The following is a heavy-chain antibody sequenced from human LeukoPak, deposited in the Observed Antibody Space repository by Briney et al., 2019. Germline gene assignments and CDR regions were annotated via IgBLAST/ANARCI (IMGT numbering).Heavy chain of an antibody. CDR1: GYSISSGYY. CDR2: IYRSGST. D-gene: IGHD2-2*01. J-gene: IGHJ6*03. Sequence: SETLSLTCTVSGYSISSGYYWVWIRQPPGKGLEWVGSIYRSGSTNYNPSLKSRVTISVDTSKNQFSLKVSSVTAADTAVYYCARGDCSSTICYSPMDVWGKGTTVTVSS. V-gene: IGHV4-38-2*02. CDR3: ARGDCSSTICYSPMDV.